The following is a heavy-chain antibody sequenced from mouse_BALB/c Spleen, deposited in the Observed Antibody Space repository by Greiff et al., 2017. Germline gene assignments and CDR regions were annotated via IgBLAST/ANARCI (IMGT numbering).Heavy chain of an antibody. V-gene: IGHV5-6-2*01. CDR3: ARQRGSYWYFDV. Sequence: EVQGVESGGGLVKLGGSLKLSCAASGFTFSSYYMSWVRQTPEKRLELVAAINSNGGRTYYPDTVKGRFTISRDNAKNTLYLQMSSLKSEDTALYYCARQRGSYWYFDVWGAGTTVTVSS. J-gene: IGHJ1*01. CDR2: INSNGGRT. CDR1: GFTFSSYY.